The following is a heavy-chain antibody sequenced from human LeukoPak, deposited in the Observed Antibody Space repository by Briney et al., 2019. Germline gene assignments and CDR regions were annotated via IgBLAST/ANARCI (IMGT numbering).Heavy chain of an antibody. J-gene: IGHJ3*02. Sequence: GESLKISCKGSGYSFTSYWIGWVRQMPGKGLEWMGIIYPGDPDTRYSPSFQGQVTISADKSISTAYLQWSSMKASDTAMYYCARPGYCSSTSCYTHAFDIWGQGTMVTVSS. V-gene: IGHV5-51*01. D-gene: IGHD2-2*02. CDR3: ARPGYCSSTSCYTHAFDI. CDR1: GYSFTSYW. CDR2: IYPGDPDT.